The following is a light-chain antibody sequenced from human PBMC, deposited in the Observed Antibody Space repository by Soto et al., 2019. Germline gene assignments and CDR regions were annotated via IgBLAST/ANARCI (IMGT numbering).Light chain of an antibody. CDR2: AAS. J-gene: IGKJ4*01. V-gene: IGKV1-12*01. CDR3: QKYTTVPLT. CDR1: QGISSW. Sequence: DIQMTQSPSSVSASVGDRVTITCRASQGISSWLAWYQQKPGKAPKLLIYAASSLQSGVPSRISGSGSGTEFTLTISSLQPEDVASYYCQKYTTVPLTFGGGTTVEIK.